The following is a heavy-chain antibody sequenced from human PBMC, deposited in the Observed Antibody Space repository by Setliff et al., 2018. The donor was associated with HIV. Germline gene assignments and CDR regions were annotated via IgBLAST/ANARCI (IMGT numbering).Heavy chain of an antibody. J-gene: IGHJ4*02. V-gene: IGHV1-46*01. Sequence: ASVKVSCKASGYTFTSYYMHWVRQAPGQGPEWMGIIDPSGESINYTQRFQGRVTMTRDTSTNTVYMELSSLSAEDTAIYYCAKRLAGSNTWYHFDTWGQGTLVTVSS. CDR3: AKRLAGSNTWYHFDT. CDR2: IDPSGESI. D-gene: IGHD6-13*01. CDR1: GYTFTSYY.